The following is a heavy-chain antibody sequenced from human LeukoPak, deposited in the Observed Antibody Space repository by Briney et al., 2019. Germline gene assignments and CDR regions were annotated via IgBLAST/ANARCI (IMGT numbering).Heavy chain of an antibody. CDR2: ISSSGSTI. CDR3: ARVDIVATTYSYYFDY. D-gene: IGHD5-12*01. J-gene: IGHJ4*02. CDR1: GFTFSSYE. V-gene: IGHV3-48*03. Sequence: PGGSLRLSCAASGFTFSSYEMNWVRQAPGKGLEWVSYISSSGSTIYYADSVKGRFTISRDNAKNSLYLQMNSLRAEDTAVYYCARVDIVATTYSYYFDYWGQGTLVTVSS.